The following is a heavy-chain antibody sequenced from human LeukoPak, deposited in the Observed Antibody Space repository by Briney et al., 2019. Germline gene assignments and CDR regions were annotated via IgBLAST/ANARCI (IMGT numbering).Heavy chain of an antibody. CDR2: ISSSSSYI. D-gene: IGHD3-3*01. Sequence: TGGSLRLSCAASGFTFSNYNMNWVRQAPGKGLEWVSSISSSSSYIYYADSVKGRFTISRDNAKNSLYLQMNSLRAEDTAVYYCARDRSPGYDFWSAYPSDYWGQGTLVTVSS. V-gene: IGHV3-21*01. J-gene: IGHJ4*02. CDR3: ARDRSPGYDFWSAYPSDY. CDR1: GFTFSNYN.